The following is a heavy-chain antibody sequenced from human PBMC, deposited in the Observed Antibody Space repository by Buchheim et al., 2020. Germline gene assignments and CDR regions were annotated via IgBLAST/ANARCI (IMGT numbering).Heavy chain of an antibody. Sequence: EVQLVESGGGLVQPGGSLRLSCAASGFTFSSYEMNWVRQAPGKGLEWVSYISSSGSTIYYADSVKGRFTISRDNAKNSLYLQMNSLRAEDTAVYYCARRPYCSGGSCRGNWFDPWGQGTL. D-gene: IGHD2-15*01. V-gene: IGHV3-48*03. CDR3: ARRPYCSGGSCRGNWFDP. CDR2: ISSSGSTI. CDR1: GFTFSSYE. J-gene: IGHJ5*02.